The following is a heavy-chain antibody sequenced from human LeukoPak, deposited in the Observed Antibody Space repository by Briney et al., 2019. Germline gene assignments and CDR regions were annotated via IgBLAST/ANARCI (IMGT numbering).Heavy chain of an antibody. J-gene: IGHJ4*02. V-gene: IGHV3-74*01. CDR2: INSDGSST. Sequence: PGGSLRLSCAASGFTFSSYNMNWVRQAPGKGLVWVSHINSDGSSTSYADSVKGRFTISRDNAKNTLYLQMNSLRAEDTAVYYCARDIPNSGIDYWGQGALVTVSS. CDR3: ARDIPNSGIDY. CDR1: GFTFSSYN. D-gene: IGHD5-12*01.